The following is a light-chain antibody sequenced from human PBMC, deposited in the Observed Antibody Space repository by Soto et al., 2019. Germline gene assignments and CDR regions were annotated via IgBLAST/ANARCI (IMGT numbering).Light chain of an antibody. CDR3: QQANSFPWT. CDR1: QSVHNF. V-gene: IGKV3-11*01. Sequence: EVVLTQFPATLSLSPGDRAALSCKASQSVHNFLAWYQQRPGQAPRLLIYGASNRAAGIPDRFSGSGSGTDFTLTINSLEPEDFATYYCQQANSFPWTFGQGTKVEIK. CDR2: GAS. J-gene: IGKJ1*01.